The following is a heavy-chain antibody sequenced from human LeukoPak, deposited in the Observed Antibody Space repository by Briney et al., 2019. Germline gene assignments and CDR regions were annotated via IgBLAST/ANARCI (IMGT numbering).Heavy chain of an antibody. V-gene: IGHV4-61*02. Sequence: PSETLSLTCTVSGGSISSGSYYWSWIRQPAGKGLEWIGRIYTSGSTNYNPSLKSRVTISVDTSKNQFSLKLSSVTAADTAVYYCARDGLGGDFWSGYAFDIWGQGTMVTVSS. CDR3: ARDGLGGDFWSGYAFDI. D-gene: IGHD3-3*01. CDR2: IYTSGST. CDR1: GGSISSGSYY. J-gene: IGHJ3*02.